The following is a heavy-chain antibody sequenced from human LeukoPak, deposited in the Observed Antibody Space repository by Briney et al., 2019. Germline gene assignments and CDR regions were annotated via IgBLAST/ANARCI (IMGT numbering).Heavy chain of an antibody. CDR1: GGTFSSYA. D-gene: IGHD4-23*01. CDR2: IIPIFGTA. CDR3: ARATGNSDHSPQEPIDLYFDL. V-gene: IGHV1-69*13. J-gene: IGHJ2*01. Sequence: ASVKVSCRASGGTFSSYATSWVRQAPGQGLEWMGGIIPIFGTANYAQKFQGRVTITADESTSTAYMELRSLRSEDTAVYYCARATGNSDHSPQEPIDLYFDLWGRGTLVTVSS.